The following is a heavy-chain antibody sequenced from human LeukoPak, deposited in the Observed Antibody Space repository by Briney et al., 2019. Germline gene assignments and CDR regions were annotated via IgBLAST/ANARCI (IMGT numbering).Heavy chain of an antibody. D-gene: IGHD6-19*01. CDR1: GFTFDDYA. V-gene: IGHV3-9*01. CDR3: AKADSSGWYGRARAFDY. Sequence: QPGRSLRLSCAASGFTFDDYAMHWVRQAPGKGLEWVSGISWNSGSIGYADSVKGRFTISRDNAKNSLYLQMNSLRVEDTALYYCAKADSSGWYGRARAFDYWGQGTLVTVSS. CDR2: ISWNSGSI. J-gene: IGHJ4*02.